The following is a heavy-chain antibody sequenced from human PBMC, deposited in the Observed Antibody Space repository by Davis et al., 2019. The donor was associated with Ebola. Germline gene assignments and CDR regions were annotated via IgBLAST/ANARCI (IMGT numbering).Heavy chain of an antibody. CDR1: GFTFSGYY. Sequence: GESLKISCAASGFTFSGYYMSWIRQAPGKGLEWVSYISSSGSTIYYADSVKGRFTISRDNAKNSLYLQMNSLRAEDTAVYYCVRDTYYYYNTMDVWGKGTAVTVSS. J-gene: IGHJ6*04. CDR3: VRDTYYYYNTMDV. V-gene: IGHV3-11*04. CDR2: ISSSGSTI.